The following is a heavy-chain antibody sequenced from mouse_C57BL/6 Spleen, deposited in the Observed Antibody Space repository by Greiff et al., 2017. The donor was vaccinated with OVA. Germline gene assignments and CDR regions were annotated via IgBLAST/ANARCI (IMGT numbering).Heavy chain of an antibody. CDR3: ARRYYGSSRYFDV. CDR2: IYPRDGST. J-gene: IGHJ1*03. CDR1: GYTFTSYD. D-gene: IGHD1-1*01. Sequence: VQLQQSGPELVKPGASVTLSCKASGYTFTSYDINWVQQRPGQGLEWVGWIYPRDGSTKYNEKFKGKATLTVDTSSSTAYMELHSLTSEDSAVYFCARRYYGSSRYFDVWGTGTTVTVSS. V-gene: IGHV1-85*01.